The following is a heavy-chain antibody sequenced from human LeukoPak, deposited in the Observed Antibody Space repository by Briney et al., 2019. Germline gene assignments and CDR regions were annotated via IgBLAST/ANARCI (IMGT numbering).Heavy chain of an antibody. CDR3: ARGYSSSWPIGGDAFDI. CDR2: INAGNGNT. Sequence: ASAKVSCKASGYTFTSYAMHWVRQAPGQRLEWMGWINAGNGNTKYSQEFQGRVTITRDTSASTAYMELSSLRSEDMAVYYCARGYSSSWPIGGDAFDIWGQGTMVTVSS. CDR1: GYTFTSYA. V-gene: IGHV1-3*03. J-gene: IGHJ3*02. D-gene: IGHD6-13*01.